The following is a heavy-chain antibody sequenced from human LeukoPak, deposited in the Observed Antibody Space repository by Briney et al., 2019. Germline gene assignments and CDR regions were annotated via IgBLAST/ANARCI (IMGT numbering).Heavy chain of an antibody. D-gene: IGHD3-10*01. CDR3: AKGPWFGEPGPAYI. J-gene: IGHJ3*02. CDR2: ISYDGSNK. CDR1: GFTFSSYG. Sequence: PGGSLRLSCAASGFTFSSYGMHWVRQAPGKGLEWVAVISYDGSNKYYADSVKGRFTISRDNSKDTLYLQMNSLRAEDTAVYYCAKGPWFGEPGPAYIWGQGTMVTVSS. V-gene: IGHV3-30*18.